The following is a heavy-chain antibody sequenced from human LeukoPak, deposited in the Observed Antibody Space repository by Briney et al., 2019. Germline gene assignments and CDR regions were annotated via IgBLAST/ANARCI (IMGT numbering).Heavy chain of an antibody. J-gene: IGHJ6*02. CDR2: IYSGGST. D-gene: IGHD2-15*01. CDR1: GFTVSSNY. Sequence: GGSLRLSCAASGFTVSSNYMSWVRQAPGKGLEWVSVIYSGGSTYYIDSVKGRFTISRDNSKNTLYLQMNSLTAEDTAVYYCARAGCSRDSCYYYYSMDVWGQGTTVTVSS. V-gene: IGHV3-66*01. CDR3: ARAGCSRDSCYYYYSMDV.